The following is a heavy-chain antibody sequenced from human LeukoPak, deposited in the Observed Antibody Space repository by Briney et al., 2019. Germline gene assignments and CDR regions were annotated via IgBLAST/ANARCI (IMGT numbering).Heavy chain of an antibody. Sequence: GGSLRLSCAASGFTFSSHEMNWVRQAPGKGLEWVSYMSSSGSTIYYADSVKGRFTISRDNSKNTLYLQMGSLRAEDMAVYYCARVGYSSSWYSYYYYYYMDVWGKGTTVTISS. CDR2: MSSSGSTI. V-gene: IGHV3-48*03. CDR3: ARVGYSSSWYSYYYYYYMDV. CDR1: GFTFSSHE. J-gene: IGHJ6*03. D-gene: IGHD6-13*01.